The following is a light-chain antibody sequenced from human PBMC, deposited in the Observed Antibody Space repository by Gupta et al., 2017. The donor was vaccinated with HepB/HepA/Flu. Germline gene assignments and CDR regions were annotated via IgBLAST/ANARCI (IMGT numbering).Light chain of an antibody. Sequence: DVVITHSPLSLPVSLGRQASLSCTARQSLVHGDGNSYLNWYQQRPGQAPRRLIYEASSRDSGVPDRFSGSGSGTDFTLKISRVETEDVGVYYCKQGKHWPFTFGRGTKVEIK. CDR1: QSLVHGDGNSY. CDR2: EAS. CDR3: KQGKHWPFT. J-gene: IGKJ4*01. V-gene: IGKV2-30*02.